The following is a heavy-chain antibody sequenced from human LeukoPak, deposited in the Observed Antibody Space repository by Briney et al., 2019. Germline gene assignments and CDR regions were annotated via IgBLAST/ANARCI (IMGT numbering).Heavy chain of an antibody. V-gene: IGHV3-11*01. CDR3: ARSVEMATILLDY. J-gene: IGHJ4*02. Sequence: PGGSLRLSCAASGFTFSDYYVSWIRQAPGKGLEWVSYISSSGSTIYYADSVKGRFTISRDNAKNSLYLQMNSLRAEDTAAYYCARSVEMATILLDYWGQGTLVTVSS. CDR2: ISSSGSTI. CDR1: GFTFSDYY. D-gene: IGHD5-24*01.